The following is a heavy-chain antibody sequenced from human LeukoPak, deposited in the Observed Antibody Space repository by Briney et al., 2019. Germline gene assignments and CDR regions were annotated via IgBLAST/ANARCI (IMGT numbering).Heavy chain of an antibody. D-gene: IGHD3-3*01. CDR3: ARVSRQAYYDFWSGYYTGLKRIDY. J-gene: IGHJ4*02. CDR1: GGSISSGSYY. V-gene: IGHV4-61*02. Sequence: SQTLSLTCTVSGGSISSGSYYWSWIRQPAGKGLEWIGRIYTSGSTNYNPSLKSRVTISVDTSKNQFSLKLSSVTAADTAVYYCARVSRQAYYDFWSGYYTGLKRIDYWGQGTLVTVSS. CDR2: IYTSGST.